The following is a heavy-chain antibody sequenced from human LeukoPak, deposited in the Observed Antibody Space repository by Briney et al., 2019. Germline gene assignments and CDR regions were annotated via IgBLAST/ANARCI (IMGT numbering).Heavy chain of an antibody. CDR1: GYTFTGYY. CDR2: INPNSGGT. V-gene: IGHV1-2*04. CDR3: ARARGLTGDPAQGNWFDP. Sequence: ASVKVSCKASGYTFTGYYMHWVRQAPGQGLEWMGWINPNSGGTNYAQKFQGWVTMTRDTSISTAYMELSRLRSDDTAVYYCARARGLTGDPAQGNWFDPWGQGTLVTVSS. D-gene: IGHD7-27*01. J-gene: IGHJ5*02.